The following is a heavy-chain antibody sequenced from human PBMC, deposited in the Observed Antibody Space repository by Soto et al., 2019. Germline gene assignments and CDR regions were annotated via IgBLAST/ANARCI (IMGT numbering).Heavy chain of an antibody. CDR3: AKVNDYGDYGAYYHYYGMDV. Sequence: PGGSLRLSCAASGFTFSNFAMSWVRQAPGKGLEWISVISGSGGRTYYADSVKGRFTISRDNSKNTLYLQMNSLRAEDTAVYYCAKVNDYGDYGAYYHYYGMDVWGQGATVTVSS. J-gene: IGHJ6*02. V-gene: IGHV3-23*01. CDR1: GFTFSNFA. CDR2: ISGSGGRT. D-gene: IGHD4-17*01.